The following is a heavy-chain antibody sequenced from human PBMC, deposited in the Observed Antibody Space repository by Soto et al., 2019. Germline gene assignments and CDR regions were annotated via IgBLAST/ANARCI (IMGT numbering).Heavy chain of an antibody. CDR3: AKGPHTNVGWPYYFES. J-gene: IGHJ4*02. CDR2: SSPRGDTI. V-gene: IGHV3-48*02. CDR1: GFSLANYP. D-gene: IGHD6-19*01. Sequence: WSLRLSCVASGFSLANYPMNWVRQTPGKGLEWISYSSPRGDTIYYADSVEGRFTISRDNARNSLSLHMSSLRDEDSALYYCAKGPHTNVGWPYYFESWGQGVPVTAPQ.